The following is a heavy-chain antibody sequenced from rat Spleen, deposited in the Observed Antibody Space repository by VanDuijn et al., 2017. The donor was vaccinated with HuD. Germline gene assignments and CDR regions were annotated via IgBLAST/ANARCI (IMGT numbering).Heavy chain of an antibody. J-gene: IGHJ3*01. Sequence: EVQLVETGGGLVQPGRSLKLSCVASGFTFSDFFMAWVRQAPTKGLEWVATISYDDSTTYYRDSVTGRFTISTDNAKSTLSLQMDSLRSEDTATYFCARQRGPSWFAYWGQGTLVTVSS. D-gene: IGHD3-1*01. CDR3: ARQRGPSWFAY. CDR2: ISYDDSTT. V-gene: IGHV5-29*01. CDR1: GFTFSDFF.